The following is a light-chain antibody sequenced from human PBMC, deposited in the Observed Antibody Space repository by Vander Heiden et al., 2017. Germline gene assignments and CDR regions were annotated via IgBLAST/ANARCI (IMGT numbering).Light chain of an antibody. Sequence: DVVTTQSPLSLPVTLGQPASTTCRSTQCLVYSDGNTFLNLFQQRPGQSPRRLIDKVSNQDSKDSTYSLSGSGTDFTLKISRVEAEDVGVYYCMQGTHWPLTFGGGTKVEIK. CDR1: QCLVYSDGNTF. CDR3: MQGTHWPLT. CDR2: KVS. V-gene: IGKV2-30*01. J-gene: IGKJ4*01.